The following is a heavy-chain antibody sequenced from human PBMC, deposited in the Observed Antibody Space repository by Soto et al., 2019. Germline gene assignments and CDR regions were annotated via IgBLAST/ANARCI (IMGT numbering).Heavy chain of an antibody. Sequence: EVQLVESEGGLVQRGGSLRLSCAASGFTFNYYWMHWVRQAPGQGLVWVSHIHSDGSSTTYADSVKGRFTIARDNAKNTLYLQMNSRRAEDKAVYYFARGDKCGFDLWGQGTTVTVSS. V-gene: IGHV3-74*01. CDR1: GFTFNYYW. J-gene: IGHJ3*01. CDR3: ARGDKCGFDL. D-gene: IGHD2-21*02. CDR2: IHSDGSST.